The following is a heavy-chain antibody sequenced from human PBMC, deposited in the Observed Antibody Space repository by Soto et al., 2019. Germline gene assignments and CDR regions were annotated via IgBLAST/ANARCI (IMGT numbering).Heavy chain of an antibody. J-gene: IGHJ4*02. V-gene: IGHV3-21*06. Sequence: GGSLGLSCAASGFTFTRYSMNWVRQAPGKGLEWVSSISSTTNYIYYGDSMKGRFTISRDNAKNSLYLEMNSLRAEDTAVYYCARESEDLTSNFDYWGQGTLVTVSS. CDR2: ISSTTNYI. CDR1: GFTFTRYS. CDR3: ARESEDLTSNFDY.